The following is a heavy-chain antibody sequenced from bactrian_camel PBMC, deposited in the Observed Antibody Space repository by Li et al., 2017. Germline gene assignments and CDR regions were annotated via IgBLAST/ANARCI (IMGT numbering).Heavy chain of an antibody. CDR2: LSTDRTI. J-gene: IGHJ4*01. Sequence: HVQLVESGGGSVEPGGSLKLSCTVIGFIFNRCAMAWYRQAPGNGRELVASLSTDRTIKYSDSVKGRFTISKDNAKNTLYLQMDSLKPEDSAMYYCAANFGPYCSGPYLARRANFEGQGTQVTVS. D-gene: IGHD2*01. V-gene: IGHV3S53*01. CDR1: GFIFNRCA.